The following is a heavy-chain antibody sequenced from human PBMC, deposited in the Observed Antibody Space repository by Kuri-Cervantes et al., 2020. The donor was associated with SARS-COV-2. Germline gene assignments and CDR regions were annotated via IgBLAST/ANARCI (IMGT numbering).Heavy chain of an antibody. D-gene: IGHD2-21*01. V-gene: IGHV4-61*01. CDR3: ARDSGGPCYSGYGCYYYYGLDV. Sequence: SETLSLTCTVSGGSVSSGSYYWSWIRQPPGKGLEWIGYIYYSGSTNYNPSLKSRVTISVDTSKNQFSLKLSSVTAADTAVYYCARDSGGPCYSGYGCYYYYGLDVWGRRTTVTVSS. J-gene: IGHJ6*02. CDR2: IYYSGST. CDR1: GGSVSSGSYY.